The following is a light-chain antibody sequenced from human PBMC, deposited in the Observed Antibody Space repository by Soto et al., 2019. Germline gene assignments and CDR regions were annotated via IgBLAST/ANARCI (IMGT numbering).Light chain of an antibody. CDR2: DVN. CDR3: CSYAISSTRV. V-gene: IGLV2-14*01. Sequence: QSALTQPASVSGSPGQSITISCTGISSDICHYNYVSWYQQYPGKAPKLMIYDVNSRPSGVSNRFSGSKSGNTASLTISGLQAEDEADYYCCSYAISSTRVFGGGTKVTVL. CDR1: SSDICHYNY. J-gene: IGLJ2*01.